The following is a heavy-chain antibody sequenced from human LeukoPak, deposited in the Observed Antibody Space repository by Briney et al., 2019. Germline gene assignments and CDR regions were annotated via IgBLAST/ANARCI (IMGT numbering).Heavy chain of an antibody. J-gene: IGHJ4*02. CDR3: ARGIVVVPAAEYYFDY. CDR1: GFTVSSNY. D-gene: IGHD2-2*01. CDR2: IYSGCST. V-gene: IGHV3-53*01. Sequence: GGSLRLSCAASGFTVSSNYMSWVRQAPGKGLEWVSVIYSGCSTYYADSVKGRFTISRDNSKNTLYLQMNSLRAEDTAVYYCARGIVVVPAAEYYFDYWGQGTLVTVSS.